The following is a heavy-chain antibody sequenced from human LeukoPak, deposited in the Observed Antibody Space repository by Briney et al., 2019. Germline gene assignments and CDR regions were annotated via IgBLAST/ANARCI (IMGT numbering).Heavy chain of an antibody. J-gene: IGHJ3*02. CDR1: GYTFTGYY. Sequence: ASVKVSCKASGYTFTGYYMHWVRQAPGQGLEWMGWINPNSGGTNYAQKFQGRVTMTRDTSISTSYMELSRLRSDDTAVYYCAKNDGYNPSSYFDIWGQGTMVTVSS. CDR2: INPNSGGT. CDR3: AKNDGYNPSSYFDI. V-gene: IGHV1-2*02. D-gene: IGHD5-24*01.